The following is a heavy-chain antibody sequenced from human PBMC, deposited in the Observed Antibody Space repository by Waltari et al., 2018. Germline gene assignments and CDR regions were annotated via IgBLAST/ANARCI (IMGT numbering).Heavy chain of an antibody. CDR1: GGSISSYS. D-gene: IGHD1-1*01. CDR2: IYYSGST. Sequence: QVQLQESGPGLVKPSETLSLTCTVSGGSISSYSWSWIRQPPGKGLEWIGYIYYSGSTNYNPSLKSRVTISVDTSKNQFSLKLSSVTAADTAVYYCARESGTGDWGQGTLVTVSS. V-gene: IGHV4-59*01. CDR3: ARESGTGD. J-gene: IGHJ4*02.